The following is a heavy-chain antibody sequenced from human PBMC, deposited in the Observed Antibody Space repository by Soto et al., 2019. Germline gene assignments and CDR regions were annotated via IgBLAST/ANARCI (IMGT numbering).Heavy chain of an antibody. Sequence: EVQVLESGGGLVQPGGSLRLSCEGSEFTVSGHAMTWIRQAPGKGPEWVPTITADGGTYYADSVKGRFAMSRDTSENTLYLQMNSLGAEDTAAYYCAPHVSCSGGSCQYDAFAIRGQGTMVTVSS. V-gene: IGHV3-23*01. CDR3: APHVSCSGGSCQYDAFAI. CDR2: ITADGGT. CDR1: EFTVSGHA. J-gene: IGHJ3*02. D-gene: IGHD2-15*01.